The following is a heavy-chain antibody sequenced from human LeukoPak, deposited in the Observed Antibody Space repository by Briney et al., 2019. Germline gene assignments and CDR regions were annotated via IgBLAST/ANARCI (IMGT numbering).Heavy chain of an antibody. V-gene: IGHV1-3*01. CDR2: INAGNGNT. CDR1: GYTFTSYA. Sequence: GASVKVSCKASGYTFTSYAMHWVRQAPGQRLEWMGWINAGNGNTKYSQKLQGRVTMTTDTSTSTAYMELRSLRSDDTAVYYCARESDSGSYYWGAFDIWGQGTMVTVSS. J-gene: IGHJ3*02. CDR3: ARESDSGSYYWGAFDI. D-gene: IGHD1-26*01.